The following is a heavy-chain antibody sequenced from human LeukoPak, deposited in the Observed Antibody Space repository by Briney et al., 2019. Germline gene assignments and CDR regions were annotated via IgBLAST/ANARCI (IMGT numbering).Heavy chain of an antibody. J-gene: IGHJ4*02. CDR3: ARVPPVGQQLVTDY. V-gene: IGHV1-18*01. CDR1: GYTFTSYG. CDR2: ISAYNGNT. D-gene: IGHD6-13*01. Sequence: GASVKVSCKASGYTFTSYGISWVRQAPGQGLEWMGWISAYNGNTIYAQKLQGRVTMTTDTSTSTAYMELRSLRSDDTAVYYCARVPPVGQQLVTDYWGQGTLVTVSS.